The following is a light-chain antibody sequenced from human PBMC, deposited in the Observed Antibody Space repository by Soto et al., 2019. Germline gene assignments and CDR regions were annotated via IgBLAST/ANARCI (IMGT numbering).Light chain of an antibody. J-gene: IGKJ4*01. CDR3: QQYNTYPLT. CDR2: KAS. CDR1: QSINSW. Sequence: DIQMTQSPSALSASEGDRVTITCRASQSINSWLAWYQQKSGKAPKLLIYKASSLESGVPSRFSGSGSGTEFTLIISSLQPDDFATYYCQQYNTYPLTFGGGTKVEIK. V-gene: IGKV1-5*03.